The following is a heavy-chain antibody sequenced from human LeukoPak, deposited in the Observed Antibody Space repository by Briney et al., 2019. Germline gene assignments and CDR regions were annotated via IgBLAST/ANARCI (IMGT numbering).Heavy chain of an antibody. V-gene: IGHV3-23*01. J-gene: IGHJ3*02. Sequence: AGGSLRLSCAASGFTFNSYALSWVRQAPGKGLEWVSAISDGGGSTYYADSVKGRFTISRDNSKNTVYLQMNSLRVEDTAVYYCAKDLDGYGGLRGDAFDIWGQGTMVFVSS. CDR3: AKDLDGYGGLRGDAFDI. CDR1: GFTFNSYA. D-gene: IGHD5-24*01. CDR2: ISDGGGST.